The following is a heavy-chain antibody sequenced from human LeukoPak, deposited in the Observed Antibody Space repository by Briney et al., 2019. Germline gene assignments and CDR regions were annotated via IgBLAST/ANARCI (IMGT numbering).Heavy chain of an antibody. V-gene: IGHV3-23*01. CDR1: GFAFSTYA. CDR2: ISGSGGST. D-gene: IGHD3-16*01. Sequence: GGSLRLSCAASGFAFSTYAMSWVRQAPGKGLEWVSGISGSGGSTYYADSVKGRFTISRGNSKNTLYLQMNSLRAEDTAVYYCARSRGPNTFGGVHDYWGQGTLVTVSS. J-gene: IGHJ4*02. CDR3: ARSRGPNTFGGVHDY.